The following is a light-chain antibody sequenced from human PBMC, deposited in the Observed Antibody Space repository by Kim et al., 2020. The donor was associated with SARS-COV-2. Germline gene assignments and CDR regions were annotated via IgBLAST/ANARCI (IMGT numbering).Light chain of an antibody. V-gene: IGKV2-28*01. J-gene: IGKJ5*01. CDR2: LGF. CDR1: QSLLYSDGNTY. CDR3: MQALQTPIT. Sequence: EIVMTQSPLSLPVTPGEPASISCRSSQSLLYSDGNTYLDWYLQKPGQSPHLLIYLGFNRASGVPDRFSGSGSGTHFSLKISRVEAEDVGIYCCMQALQTPITFGQGTRLEIK.